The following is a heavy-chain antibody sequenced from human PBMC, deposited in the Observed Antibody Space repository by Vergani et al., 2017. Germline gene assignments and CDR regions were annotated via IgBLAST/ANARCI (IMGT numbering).Heavy chain of an antibody. CDR2: IYHSGTT. J-gene: IGHJ4*02. CDR3: TRGYGDYGAD. Sequence: QMQLQESGPGLVKPPGTLSLTCAVSGGSVSSSSWWSWVRQPPGKGLEWIGEIYHSGTTNFNPSLKSRVTMSIDKSKNQFSLKLNSVTAADTAVYYCTRGYGDYGADWGQGILVTVYS. CDR1: GGSVSSSSW. D-gene: IGHD4-17*01. V-gene: IGHV4-4*03.